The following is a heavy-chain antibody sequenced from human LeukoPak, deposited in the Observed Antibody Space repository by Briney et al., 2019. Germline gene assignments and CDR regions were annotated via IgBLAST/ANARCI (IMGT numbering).Heavy chain of an antibody. D-gene: IGHD6-13*01. Sequence: GGSLRLSCAASGFTFSSYWMSWVRQAPGKGLEWVANIKQDGSEKYYVDSVKGRFTISRDNAKNSLYLQMNSLRAEDTAVYYCARDGFPAAADPVFDYWGQGTLVTVSS. V-gene: IGHV3-7*03. CDR3: ARDGFPAAADPVFDY. J-gene: IGHJ4*02. CDR1: GFTFSSYW. CDR2: IKQDGSEK.